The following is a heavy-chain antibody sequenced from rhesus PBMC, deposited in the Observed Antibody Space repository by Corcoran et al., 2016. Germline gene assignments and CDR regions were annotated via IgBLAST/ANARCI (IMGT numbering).Heavy chain of an antibody. V-gene: IGHV2-95*01. CDR2: IYWNDSK. J-gene: IGHJ2*01. CDR3: ARRGSRGEYFEF. CDR1: GFSISPTGTG. D-gene: IGHD3-16*01. Sequence: QVTLKESGPALVKPTQTLTLPCTFSGFSISPTGTGVGWIRQPPGKALEWLASIYWNDSKYYSTSLKSRLTISKDASKNQVVLTMTNMDPVDTAAYYCARRGSRGEYFEFWGPGTPITISS.